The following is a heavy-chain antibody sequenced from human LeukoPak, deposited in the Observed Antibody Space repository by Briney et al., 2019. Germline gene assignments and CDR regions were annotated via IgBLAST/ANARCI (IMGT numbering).Heavy chain of an antibody. CDR3: ARQGGGWYHFDY. J-gene: IGHJ4*02. CDR2: IYYSGST. CDR1: GGSISSSSYY. D-gene: IGHD6-19*01. V-gene: IGHV4-39*01. Sequence: SETLSLTCTVSGGSISSSSYYWGWIRQPPGKGLEWIGSIYYSGSTYYYPSLKSRVTISVDTSKNQFSLRLSSVTAADTAVYYCARQGGGWYHFDYWGQGTLVTVSS.